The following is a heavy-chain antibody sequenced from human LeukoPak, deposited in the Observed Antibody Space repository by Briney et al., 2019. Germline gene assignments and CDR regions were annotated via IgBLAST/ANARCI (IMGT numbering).Heavy chain of an antibody. CDR3: AKEMSSTYCGGDCYRAAFDI. D-gene: IGHD2-21*02. CDR1: GFPLSSYA. V-gene: IGHV3-23*01. Sequence: HSGGSLRLSCAASGFPLSSYAMSWVRQAPGKGLEWVSGISGGGGSTFYADSVKGRFTISRDNSKNTLYLQMNSLRAEDTAVYYCAKEMSSTYCGGDCYRAAFDIWGQGTMVTVSS. CDR2: ISGGGGST. J-gene: IGHJ3*02.